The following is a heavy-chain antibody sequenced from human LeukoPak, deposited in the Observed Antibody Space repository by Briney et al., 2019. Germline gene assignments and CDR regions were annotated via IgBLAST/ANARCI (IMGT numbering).Heavy chain of an antibody. Sequence: PGRSLRLSCAASGFTFSSYGMHWVRQAPGKGLGWVAVIWYDGSNKYYADSVKGRFTISRDNSKNTLYLQMNSLRAEDTAVYYCARGHSGSSGWYRSLYYFDYWGQGTLVTVSS. V-gene: IGHV3-33*01. CDR2: IWYDGSNK. CDR1: GFTFSSYG. CDR3: ARGHSGSSGWYRSLYYFDY. D-gene: IGHD6-19*01. J-gene: IGHJ4*02.